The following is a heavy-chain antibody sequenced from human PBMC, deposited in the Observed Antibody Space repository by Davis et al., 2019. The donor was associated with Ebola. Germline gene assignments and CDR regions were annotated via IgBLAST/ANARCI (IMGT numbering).Heavy chain of an antibody. CDR3: ARGLARGTGLRKFDRPPNRGYYYYGMDV. CDR1: GGSFSGYY. CDR2: INHSGRT. Sequence: MPSETLSLTCAAYGGSFSGYYWSWISQPPGKGLEWIVKINHSGRTNYNPFPQSRVTFSVDTSKNQFSLKLSSVTAADTAVYHCARGLARGTGLRKFDRPPNRGYYYYGMDVWGQGTTVTVSS. V-gene: IGHV4-34*01. J-gene: IGHJ6*02. D-gene: IGHD3-9*01.